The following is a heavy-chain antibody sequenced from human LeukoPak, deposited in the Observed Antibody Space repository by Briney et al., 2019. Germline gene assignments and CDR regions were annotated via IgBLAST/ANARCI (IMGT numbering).Heavy chain of an antibody. CDR1: GYSFTSYA. D-gene: IGHD2-8*01. Sequence: ASVTVSCKASGYSFTSYAMNWVRQAPGQRLEWMGWIYGDNGDTKYSQEFQGRVTITRDTSASTAYMELSSLRSEDMAVYYCVRGVPGVYFYYYMDVWGKGTTVTVSS. J-gene: IGHJ6*03. V-gene: IGHV1-3*03. CDR2: IYGDNGDT. CDR3: VRGVPGVYFYYYMDV.